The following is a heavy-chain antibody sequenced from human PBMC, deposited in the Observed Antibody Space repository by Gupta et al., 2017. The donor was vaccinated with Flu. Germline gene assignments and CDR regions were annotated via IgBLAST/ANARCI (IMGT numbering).Heavy chain of an antibody. V-gene: IGHV3-21*01. D-gene: IGHD3-22*01. J-gene: IGHJ4*02. Sequence: EVQLVESGGGLVKPGGSLSLSCAASGFTFSSDSMNWVRQAPGKGLEWVSSISSSSSYIYYADSVKGRFTISRDNAKNSLYLQMNSLRAEDTAVYYCANTPLGYYDSSGYTIDYWGQGTLVTVSS. CDR1: GFTFSSDS. CDR3: ANTPLGYYDSSGYTIDY. CDR2: ISSSSSYI.